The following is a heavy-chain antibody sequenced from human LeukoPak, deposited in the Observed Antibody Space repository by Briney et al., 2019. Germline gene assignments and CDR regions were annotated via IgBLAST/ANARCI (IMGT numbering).Heavy chain of an antibody. Sequence: ASVKVSCKASGYTFTGYYMHWVRQAPGQGLERMGWINPNSGGTNYAQKFQGRVTMTRDTSISTAYMELSRLRSDVTAVYYCATGGLRLGELSSYYYGMDVWGQGTTVTVSS. CDR1: GYTFTGYY. CDR3: ATGGLRLGELSSYYYGMDV. CDR2: INPNSGGT. D-gene: IGHD3-16*02. J-gene: IGHJ6*02. V-gene: IGHV1-2*02.